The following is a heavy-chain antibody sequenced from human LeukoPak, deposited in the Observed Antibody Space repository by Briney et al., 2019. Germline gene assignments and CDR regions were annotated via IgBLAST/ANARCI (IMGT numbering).Heavy chain of an antibody. D-gene: IGHD1-26*01. J-gene: IGHJ4*02. CDR3: ARRIVGATDYFDY. CDR2: IYHSGST. V-gene: IGHV4-38-2*02. CDR1: GYSISSGYY. Sequence: SETLSLTCTVSGYSISSGYYWGWIRQPPGKGLEWIESIYHSGSTYYNPSLKSRVTISVDTSKNQFSLKLSSVTAADTAVYYCARRIVGATDYFDYWGQGTLVTVSS.